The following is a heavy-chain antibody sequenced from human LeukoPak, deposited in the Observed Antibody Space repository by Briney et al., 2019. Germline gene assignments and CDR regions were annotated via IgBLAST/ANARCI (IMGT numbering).Heavy chain of an antibody. J-gene: IGHJ3*02. V-gene: IGHV4-59*01. CDR2: IYYSGST. Sequence: PSETLSLTCTVSGGSISSYYWSWIRQPPGKGLEWIGYIYYSGSTNYNPSLKSRVTISVDTSKNQFSLKLSSVTAADTAVYYCARVSYYYDSSGYRDWAFDIWGQGTMVTVSS. D-gene: IGHD3-22*01. CDR3: ARVSYYYDSSGYRDWAFDI. CDR1: GGSISSYY.